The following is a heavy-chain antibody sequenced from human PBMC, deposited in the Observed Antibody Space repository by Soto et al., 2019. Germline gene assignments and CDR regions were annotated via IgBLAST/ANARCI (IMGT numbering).Heavy chain of an antibody. CDR3: ARVGYSSSWYVGHFDY. CDR1: GYTFTSYY. V-gene: IGHV1-46*01. D-gene: IGHD6-13*01. CDR2: INPSGGST. Sequence: ASVKVSCKASGYTFTSYYMHWVRQAPGQGLEWMGIINPSGGSTSYAQKFQGRVTMTRDTSTSTVYMELSSLRSEDTAVYYCARVGYSSSWYVGHFDYWGQGTLVTVSS. J-gene: IGHJ4*02.